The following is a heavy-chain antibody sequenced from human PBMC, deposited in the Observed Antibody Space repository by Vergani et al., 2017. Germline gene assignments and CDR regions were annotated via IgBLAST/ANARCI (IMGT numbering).Heavy chain of an antibody. V-gene: IGHV4-30-4*08. Sequence: QLQLQQSGPALVQPSQTLALTCIVSGDSINNDDYYWSWLRQPPGKGLEWIGYIYYSGSTYQNPSLESRLTMSLDTSRTQFSLNLISVTAGDTAVYYCARVAGGSGGYYLGWGQGTPVTVSS. CDR1: GDSINNDDYY. CDR3: ARVAGGSGGYYLG. CDR2: IYYSGST. J-gene: IGHJ4*02. D-gene: IGHD3-22*01.